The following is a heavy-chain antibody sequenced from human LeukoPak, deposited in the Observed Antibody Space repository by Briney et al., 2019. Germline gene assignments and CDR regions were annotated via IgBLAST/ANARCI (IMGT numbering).Heavy chain of an antibody. V-gene: IGHV1-69*05. CDR3: ARGDHDSSGYYLAEYFQH. Sequence: ASVKVSCKASGGTFSSYAISWVRQAPGQGLEWMGRIIPTFGTANYAQKFQGRVTITTDESTSTAYMELSSLRSEDTAVYYCARGDHDSSGYYLAEYFQHWGQGTLVTVSS. D-gene: IGHD3-22*01. J-gene: IGHJ1*01. CDR2: IIPTFGTA. CDR1: GGTFSSYA.